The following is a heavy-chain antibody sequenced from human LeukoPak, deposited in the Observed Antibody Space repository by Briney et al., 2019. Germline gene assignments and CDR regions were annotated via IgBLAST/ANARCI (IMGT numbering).Heavy chain of an antibody. V-gene: IGHV3-30*02. CDR3: AKASWGTYAFDI. Sequence: GGSLRLSCAASGFTFSSYGMHWVRQAPGKGLEWVAFIRLDGSDKYHADSVRGQFTISRDNSKNTLYLQMNSLRADDTAVYYCAKASWGTYAFDIWGQGTMVTVSS. CDR2: IRLDGSDK. CDR1: GFTFSSYG. J-gene: IGHJ3*02. D-gene: IGHD3-16*01.